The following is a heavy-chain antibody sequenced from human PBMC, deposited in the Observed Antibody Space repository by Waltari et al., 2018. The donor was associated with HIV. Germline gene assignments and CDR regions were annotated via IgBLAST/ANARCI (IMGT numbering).Heavy chain of an antibody. CDR3: ARARLVSRGQYCSTTSCLPHYYYYYGMDV. V-gene: IGHV4-34*01. J-gene: IGHJ6*02. CDR1: GGSFSGSY. D-gene: IGHD2-2*01. CDR2: INHSGST. Sequence: QVQLRQWGAGLLKPSETLSLTCAVYGGSFSGSYWLWNRKPPGKGLERIGEINHSGSTNYNPSLKSRVTISVDTSKNQFSLKLTSVTAADTAVFYCARARLVSRGQYCSTTSCLPHYYYYYGMDVWGQGTTVTVSS.